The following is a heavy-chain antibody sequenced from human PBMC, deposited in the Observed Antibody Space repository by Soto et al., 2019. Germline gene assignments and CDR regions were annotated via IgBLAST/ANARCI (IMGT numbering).Heavy chain of an antibody. CDR2: ISYDGSNK. V-gene: IGHV3-30*18. Sequence: GGSLRLSCAASGFTFSSYGMHWVRQAPGKGLEWVGVISYDGSNKYNADSVKGRFTISRDNSKNTLNLQMNSLRAEDTAVYYCAKAKERNYYYYGMDVWGQGTTVTVSS. CDR1: GFTFSSYG. J-gene: IGHJ6*02. CDR3: AKAKERNYYYYGMDV.